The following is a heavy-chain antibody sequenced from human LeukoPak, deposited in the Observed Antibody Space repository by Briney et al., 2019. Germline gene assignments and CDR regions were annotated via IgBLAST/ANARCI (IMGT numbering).Heavy chain of an antibody. CDR2: IYYSGST. CDR1: GGSISSDY. CDR3: AGLVGRYSSGLYYYYFDY. J-gene: IGHJ4*02. Sequence: SETLSLICTASGGSISSDYWSWIRQPPGKGLEWIGYIYYSGSTNYNPSLKSRVTISVDTSKNQFSLKLSSVTAADTAVYYCAGLVGRYSSGLYYYYFDYWGQGTLVTASS. V-gene: IGHV4-59*01. D-gene: IGHD3-22*01.